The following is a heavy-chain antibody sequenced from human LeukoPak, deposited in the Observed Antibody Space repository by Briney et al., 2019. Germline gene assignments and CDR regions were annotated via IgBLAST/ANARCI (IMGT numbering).Heavy chain of an antibody. CDR3: AGHHPRNTVGF. Sequence: SETLSLTCTVSGGSISSYYWSWIRQPPGKGLEWIAYISDIGSINYNPSLMSRVTISLDTSKNQFSLKLSSVTAADTAVYYCAGHHPRNTVGFWGQGTLVTVSS. D-gene: IGHD2/OR15-2a*01. CDR1: GGSISSYY. CDR2: ISDIGSI. J-gene: IGHJ4*02. V-gene: IGHV4-59*08.